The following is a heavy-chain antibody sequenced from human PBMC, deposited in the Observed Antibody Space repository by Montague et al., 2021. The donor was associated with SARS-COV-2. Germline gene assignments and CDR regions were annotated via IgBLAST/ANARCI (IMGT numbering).Heavy chain of an antibody. V-gene: IGHV4-34*01. CDR2: ISHSGST. D-gene: IGHD2-2*01. CDR3: ARVPYRLLFVPRYYGMDV. J-gene: IGHJ6*02. Sequence: SETLSLTCAVYGGSFSNYYWTWIRQPPGEGLEWIAEISHSGSTSYNPSLKSRVTISVDTSKNQFSLKLSSATAADTAVYYCARVPYRLLFVPRYYGMDVWGQGTTVTVSS. CDR1: GGSFSNYY.